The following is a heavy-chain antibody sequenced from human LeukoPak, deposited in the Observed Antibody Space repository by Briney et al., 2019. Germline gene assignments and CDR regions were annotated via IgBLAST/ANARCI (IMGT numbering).Heavy chain of an antibody. D-gene: IGHD2-2*01. CDR1: GFPFSSHG. CDR2: IIGGGGST. Sequence: GGTLRLSCAASGFPFSSHGMSWVREAPGKGLEWVSGIIGGGGSTYYADSVKGRFTISGDNSRNTLFLQMNSLRAEDTAVYYCAHGAMYQLDYWGQGTLVTVSS. V-gene: IGHV3-23*01. J-gene: IGHJ4*02. CDR3: AHGAMYQLDY.